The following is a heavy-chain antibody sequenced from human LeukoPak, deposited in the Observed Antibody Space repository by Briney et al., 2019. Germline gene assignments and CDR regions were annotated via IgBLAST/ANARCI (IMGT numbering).Heavy chain of an antibody. D-gene: IGHD6-13*01. CDR2: ISYDGSNK. V-gene: IGHV3-30*04. CDR1: GFTFSSYA. Sequence: PGRSLRLSCAASGFTFSSYAMHWVRQAPGKGREWVGVISYDGSNKYYADSVKGRFTISRDNSKNTLYLKTNSLRAQDTAVYYCARPAAAGTAWFDASGQGTLVTVHS. J-gene: IGHJ5*02. CDR3: ARPAAAGTAWFDA.